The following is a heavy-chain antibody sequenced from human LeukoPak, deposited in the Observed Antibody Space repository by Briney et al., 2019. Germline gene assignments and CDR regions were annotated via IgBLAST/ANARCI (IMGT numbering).Heavy chain of an antibody. CDR1: GFTFSSYA. J-gene: IGHJ5*02. V-gene: IGHV3-21*01. CDR2: ISSSSSYI. CDR3: ARGPSSYCSGGSCYWFDP. D-gene: IGHD2-15*01. Sequence: SGGSLRLSCAASGFTFSSYAMSWVRQVPGKGLEWVSSISSSSSYIYYADSVKGRFTISRDNAKNSLYLQMNSLRAEDTAVYYCARGPSSYCSGGSCYWFDPWGQGTLVTVSS.